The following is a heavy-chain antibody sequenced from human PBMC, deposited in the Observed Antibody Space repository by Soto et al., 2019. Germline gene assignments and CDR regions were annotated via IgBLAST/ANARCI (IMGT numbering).Heavy chain of an antibody. V-gene: IGHV1-18*01. CDR2: ISAYNGNT. J-gene: IGHJ3*02. CDR3: ARNDYGDYDDALDI. D-gene: IGHD4-17*01. CDR1: GYTFTSYG. Sequence: ASVKVSCKASGYTFTSYGISWVRQAPGQGLEWMGWISAYNGNTNYAQKIQGRVTMTTDTSTSTAYMELRSLRSDDTAVYYCARNDYGDYDDALDIWGQGTMVTVSS.